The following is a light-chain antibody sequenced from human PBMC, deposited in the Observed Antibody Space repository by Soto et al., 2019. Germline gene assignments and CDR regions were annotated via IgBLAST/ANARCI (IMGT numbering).Light chain of an antibody. CDR2: VAP. J-gene: IGKJ1*01. CDR3: QKYNSAPL. V-gene: IGKV1-27*01. Sequence: DIQMTQSPSSLSASVGDRVTITCRASQGISINLAWYQQKPGKVPKLLIYVAPTLQSGVPSRFSGSGSGTDFTLTIISLQPEDVAAYYSQKYNSAPLFGQGTKVEIK. CDR1: QGISIN.